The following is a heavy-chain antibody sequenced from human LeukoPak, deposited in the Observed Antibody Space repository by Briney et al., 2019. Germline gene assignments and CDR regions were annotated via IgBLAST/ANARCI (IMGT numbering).Heavy chain of an antibody. D-gene: IGHD2-8*02. CDR2: IRQDGDEK. CDR3: ARVHTEWYIDL. V-gene: IGHV3-7*01. CDR1: GFIFNSHW. J-gene: IGHJ2*01. Sequence: GGSLRLSCAGSGFIFNSHWMTWVRQAPGMGLEWVGNIRQDGDEKFYADSVRGRFTISRDNAKNSLYLHLNSLRAEDTAIYCARVHTEWYIDLWGRGTLVTVSP.